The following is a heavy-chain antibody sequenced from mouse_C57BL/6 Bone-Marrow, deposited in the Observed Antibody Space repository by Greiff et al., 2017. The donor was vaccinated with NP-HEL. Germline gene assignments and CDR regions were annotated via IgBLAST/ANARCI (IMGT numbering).Heavy chain of an antibody. V-gene: IGHV1-64*01. CDR3: ARSGDGYSAWFAY. D-gene: IGHD2-3*01. J-gene: IGHJ3*01. Sequence: QVQLKQPGAELVKPGASVKLSCKASGYTFTSYWMHWVKQRPGQGLEWIGMIHPNSGSTNYNEKFKSKVTLTVDKSSSTAYMQLSSLTSEDSAVYYCARSGDGYSAWFAYWGQGTLVTVSA. CDR2: IHPNSGST. CDR1: GYTFTSYW.